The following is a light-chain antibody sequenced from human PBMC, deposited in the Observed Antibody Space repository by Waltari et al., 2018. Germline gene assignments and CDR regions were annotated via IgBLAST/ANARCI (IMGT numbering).Light chain of an antibody. Sequence: DTQMTQAPSFLSASVGDRVTITCRASQTIFTYINWYQQRPGKAPKLLIYAASYLQSGVPSRFSGGGSGTHFTLTISSLQPEDFATYFCQQSYNAPRTFGQGTNVEI. CDR1: QTIFTY. J-gene: IGKJ1*01. CDR2: AAS. CDR3: QQSYNAPRT. V-gene: IGKV1-39*01.